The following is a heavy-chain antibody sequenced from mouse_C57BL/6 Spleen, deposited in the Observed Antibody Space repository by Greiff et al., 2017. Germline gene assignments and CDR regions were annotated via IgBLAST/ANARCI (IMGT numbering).Heavy chain of an antibody. J-gene: IGHJ2*01. CDR1: GFNIKDDY. Sequence: VQLQQSGAELVRPGASVKLSCTASGFNIKDDYMHWVKQRPEQGLEWIGWIDPENGDTEYASKFQGKATITADTSSNTAYLQLSSLTSEDTAVYYCTTYGLLDYKGQATTLTGCS. V-gene: IGHV14-4*01. CDR3: TTYGLLDY. D-gene: IGHD1-1*02. CDR2: IDPENGDT.